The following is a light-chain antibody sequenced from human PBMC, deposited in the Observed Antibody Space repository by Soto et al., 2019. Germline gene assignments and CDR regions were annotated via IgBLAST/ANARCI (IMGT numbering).Light chain of an antibody. CDR2: DAS. CDR1: QGINKY. V-gene: IGKV1-16*02. CDR3: QQYNTYPFT. J-gene: IGKJ3*01. Sequence: DIQMTQSPSSLSASVGDRVTITCRASQGINKYLAWFQQKPRKAPKSLIYDASSLHSGVPSKVSGSRSGTDFTLTISSLQPEDFATYYCQQYNTYPFTFGPGTKVDIK.